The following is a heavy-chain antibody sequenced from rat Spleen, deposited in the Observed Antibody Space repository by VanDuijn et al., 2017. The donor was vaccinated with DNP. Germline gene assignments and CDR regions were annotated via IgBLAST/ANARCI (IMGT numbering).Heavy chain of an antibody. CDR1: GFTFSKYG. V-gene: IGHV5S23*01. Sequence: EVQLVESGGGLVQPGRSLKLSCAASGFTFSKYGMAWVRQAPTKGLEWVASISTSGEYTHYRDSVKGRFTISRDNAKSTLYLQMDSLGSEDTATYYCATHPLTTVAPNWFASWGRGTLVTVSS. CDR2: ISTSGEYT. D-gene: IGHD1-1*01. J-gene: IGHJ3*01. CDR3: ATHPLTTVAPNWFAS.